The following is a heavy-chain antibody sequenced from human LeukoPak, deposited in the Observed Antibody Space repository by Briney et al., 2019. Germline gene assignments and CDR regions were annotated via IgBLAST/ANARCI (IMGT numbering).Heavy chain of an antibody. CDR1: GFTFSSYW. V-gene: IGHV3-74*01. J-gene: IGHJ3*01. CDR2: INGDGSST. CDR3: VRDLHWGGFDA. D-gene: IGHD7-27*01. Sequence: GGSLRLSYAASGFTFSSYWMHWVRQAPGKGLVWVSRINGDGSSTSYADSVKGRFTISRDNDKNTLYLQMSSLRAEDTALYYCVRDLHWGGFDAWGQGTMVTVSS.